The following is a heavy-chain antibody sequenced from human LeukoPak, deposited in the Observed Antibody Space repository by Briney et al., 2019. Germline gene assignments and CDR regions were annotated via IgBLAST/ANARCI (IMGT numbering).Heavy chain of an antibody. J-gene: IGHJ5*02. V-gene: IGHV1-2*02. D-gene: IGHD3-10*01. Sequence: ASVKLSCQASGYTFTGYYMHWVRQAPGQGLEWMGWINPNSGGTNYAQKFQGRVTMTRDTSISTAYMELSRLRSDDTAVYYCARDRKLITMVRGVGFDPWGQGTLVTVSS. CDR2: INPNSGGT. CDR3: ARDRKLITMVRGVGFDP. CDR1: GYTFTGYY.